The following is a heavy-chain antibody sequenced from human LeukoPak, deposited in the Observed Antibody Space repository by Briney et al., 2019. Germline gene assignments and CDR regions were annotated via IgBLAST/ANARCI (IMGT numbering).Heavy chain of an antibody. D-gene: IGHD3-16*01. CDR1: GFTFSDFY. J-gene: IGHJ4*02. CDR3: ASAPRGVDY. CDR2: INHSGST. Sequence: AGGSLRLSCAASGFTFSDFYMSWIRQPPGKGLEWIGEINHSGSTNYNPSLKSRVTISVDTSKNQFSLKLSSVTAADTAVYYCASAPRGVDYWGQGTLVTVSS. V-gene: IGHV4-34*01.